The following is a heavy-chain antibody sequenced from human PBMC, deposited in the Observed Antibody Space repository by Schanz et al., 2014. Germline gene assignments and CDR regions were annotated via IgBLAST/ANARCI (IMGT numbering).Heavy chain of an antibody. CDR2: IYHSGST. D-gene: IGHD6-19*01. J-gene: IGHJ5*02. CDR3: ARGHHPHGITVAARGFDP. Sequence: QVQLQESGPGLVKPSGTLSLTCAVSGASISSSNWWSWVRQPPGKGLEWIGEIYHSGSTNYNPSLKSRVTISVDKPKKQFALKVTSMTAADTAVYYCARGHHPHGITVAARGFDPWGQGTLVTVSS. V-gene: IGHV4-4*02. CDR1: GASISSSNW.